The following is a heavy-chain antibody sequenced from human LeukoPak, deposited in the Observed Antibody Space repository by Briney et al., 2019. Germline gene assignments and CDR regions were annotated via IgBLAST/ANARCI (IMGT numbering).Heavy chain of an antibody. Sequence: PGGSLRLSCVGSGFNFSSYWVNWVRQSPGKGLEWVANIKPDGSDKYYVGSARGRFTVSRDNAKNSAFLQMNSLRAEDTAIYYCATISAQTFGIWGQGTLVSVSS. CDR1: GFNFSSYW. J-gene: IGHJ3*02. CDR3: ATISAQTFGI. CDR2: IKPDGSDK. V-gene: IGHV3-7*01. D-gene: IGHD5-24*01.